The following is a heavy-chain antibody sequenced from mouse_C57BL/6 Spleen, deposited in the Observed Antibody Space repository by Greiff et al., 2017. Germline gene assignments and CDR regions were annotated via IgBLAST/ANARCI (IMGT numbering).Heavy chain of an antibody. CDR3: ARFTTVVGGDY. D-gene: IGHD1-1*01. V-gene: IGHV1-26*01. CDR2: INPNNGGT. CDR1: GYTFTDYY. J-gene: IGHJ2*01. Sequence: EVQLQQSGPELVKPGASVKISCKASGYTFTDYYMNWVKQSHGKSLEWIGDINPNNGGTSYNQKFKGKATLTVDKSSSTAYMELRSLTSEDSAVYYCARFTTVVGGDYWGQGTTLTVSS.